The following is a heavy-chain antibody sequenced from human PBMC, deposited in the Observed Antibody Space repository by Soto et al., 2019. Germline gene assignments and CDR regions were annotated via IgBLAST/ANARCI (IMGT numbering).Heavy chain of an antibody. J-gene: IGHJ5*01. Sequence: EVQLVQSGTELKKTGESLRISCKASGYRFTSYWINWVRQVPGKGLVWMGMIDPSDSFSDYSPSLQRHVTFSIDKSINAAYLQWSSLKASDTALYFCARTITLTGSWGWFDSWGQGTLVTVSS. V-gene: IGHV5-10-1*03. CDR1: GYRFTSYW. CDR2: IDPSDSFS. CDR3: ARTITLTGSWGWFDS. D-gene: IGHD3-9*01.